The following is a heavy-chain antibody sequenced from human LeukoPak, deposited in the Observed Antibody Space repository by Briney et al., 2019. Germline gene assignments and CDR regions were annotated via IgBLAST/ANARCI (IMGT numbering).Heavy chain of an antibody. CDR1: GYTFTGYY. CDR2: INPNSGGT. Sequence: ASVKVSCKASGYTFTGYYMHWVRQAPGQGLEWMGWINPNSGGTNYAQKFQGRVTMTRGTSISTAYMELSRLRSDDTAVYYCARDSAHLRFLEWWDPESGAGNFDYWGQGTLVTVSS. J-gene: IGHJ4*02. CDR3: ARDSAHLRFLEWWDPESGAGNFDY. V-gene: IGHV1-2*02. D-gene: IGHD3-3*01.